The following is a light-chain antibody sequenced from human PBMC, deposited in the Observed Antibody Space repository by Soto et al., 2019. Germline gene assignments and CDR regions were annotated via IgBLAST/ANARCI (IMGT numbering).Light chain of an antibody. CDR3: RPYARVLRVEV. CDR1: SSNTGAGYD. V-gene: IGLV1-40*01. Sequence: QSVLTQPPSVSGAPGQRVTISCTGSSSNTGAGYDVHWYQQLPGTVPKFLIYSNNNRPPGVPDRFSGAKSGTSASLAITGLRVKEEVDYYTRPYARVLRVEVFGGGTTL. CDR2: SNN. J-gene: IGLJ3*02.